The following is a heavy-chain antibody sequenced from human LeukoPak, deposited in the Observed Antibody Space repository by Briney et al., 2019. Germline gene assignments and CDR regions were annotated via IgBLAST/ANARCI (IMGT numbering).Heavy chain of an antibody. V-gene: IGHV3-7*01. Sequence: SGGSLRLSCAASGFTFSSYWMTWVRQAPGKGLEWVANIKQDGSEKHYVDSVEGRFTISRDNAKSSLYLQMNNLRAEDTAVYYCARRQGAFDSWGHGTLVTVSS. J-gene: IGHJ4*01. CDR3: ARRQGAFDS. CDR2: IKQDGSEK. CDR1: GFTFSSYW.